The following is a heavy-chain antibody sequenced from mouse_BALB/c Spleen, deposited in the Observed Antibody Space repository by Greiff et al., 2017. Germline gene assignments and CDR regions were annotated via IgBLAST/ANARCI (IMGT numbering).Heavy chain of an antibody. D-gene: IGHD2-1*01. CDR1: GFTFSSYT. V-gene: IGHV5-6-4*01. Sequence: EVNVVESGGGLVKPGGSLKLSCAASGFTFSSYTMSWVRQTPEKRLEWVATISSGGSYTYYPDSVKGRFTISRDNAKNTLYLQMSSLKSEDTAMYYCTRDGNYGWFAYWGQGTLVTVSA. CDR2: ISSGGSYT. CDR3: TRDGNYGWFAY. J-gene: IGHJ3*01.